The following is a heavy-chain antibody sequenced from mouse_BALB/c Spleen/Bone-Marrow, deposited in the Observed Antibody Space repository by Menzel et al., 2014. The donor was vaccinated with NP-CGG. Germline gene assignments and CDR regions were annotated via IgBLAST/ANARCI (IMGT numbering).Heavy chain of an antibody. V-gene: IGHV4-1*02. Sequence: DVKLQESGGGLVQPGGSLKLSCAASGFDFSRYWMTWVRQAPGKGLEWIGEINPASSTINYTPSLKDKFIISRDSAKNTLYLQMSKVRSEDTALYYCAKNYYYGYVAYWGQGTLVTVSA. CDR1: GFDFSRYW. D-gene: IGHD1-2*01. J-gene: IGHJ3*01. CDR3: AKNYYYGYVAY. CDR2: INPASSTI.